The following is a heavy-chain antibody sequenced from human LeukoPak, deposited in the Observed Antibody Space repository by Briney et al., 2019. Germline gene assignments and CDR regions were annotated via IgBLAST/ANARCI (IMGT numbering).Heavy chain of an antibody. J-gene: IGHJ4*02. CDR3: AKGWGIVGATRGYYFDY. D-gene: IGHD1-26*01. Sequence: ASVEVSCKASGYTFTSYGISWVRQAPGQGLEWMGWISAYNGNTNYAQKLQGRVTMTTDTSTSTAYMELRSLRSDDTAVYYCAKGWGIVGATRGYYFDYWGQGTLVTVSS. CDR2: ISAYNGNT. CDR1: GYTFTSYG. V-gene: IGHV1-18*01.